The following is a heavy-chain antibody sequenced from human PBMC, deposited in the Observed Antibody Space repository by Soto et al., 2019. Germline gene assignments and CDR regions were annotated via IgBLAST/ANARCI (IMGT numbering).Heavy chain of an antibody. CDR1: GFTFSSYA. CDR3: VKGRRDYYDSSGYYYAFDI. D-gene: IGHD3-22*01. Sequence: GGSLRLSCAASGFTFSSYAMSWVRQAPGKGLEWVSAISGSGGSTYYADSVKGRFTISRDNSKNTLYLQMNSLRAEDTAVYYCVKGRRDYYDSSGYYYAFDIWGQGTMVTVSS. CDR2: ISGSGGST. V-gene: IGHV3-23*01. J-gene: IGHJ3*02.